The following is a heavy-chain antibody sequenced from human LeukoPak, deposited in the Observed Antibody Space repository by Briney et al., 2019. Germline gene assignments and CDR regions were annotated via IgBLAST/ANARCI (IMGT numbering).Heavy chain of an antibody. CDR3: ARGPVLSCSGGSCYPYYFDY. Sequence: PSETLSLTCTVSGGSISSGGYYWSWIRQHPGKGLEWIGYVYYSGSAYYNPSLKSRVTISVDTSKNQFSLKLSSVTAADTAVYYCARGPVLSCSGGSCYPYYFDYWGQGTLVTVSS. D-gene: IGHD2-15*01. V-gene: IGHV4-30-4*08. CDR1: GGSISSGGYY. J-gene: IGHJ4*02. CDR2: VYYSGSA.